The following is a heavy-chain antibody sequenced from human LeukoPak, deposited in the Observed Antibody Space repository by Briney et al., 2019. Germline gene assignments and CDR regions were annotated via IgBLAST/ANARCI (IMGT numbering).Heavy chain of an antibody. J-gene: IGHJ4*02. Sequence: GGTLRLSCAASGLTFSNYGMSWVRKSPGKGLEWVSTISGSGGSTYYADSVKGRFTISRDNSKNTLYLQTNTLRAEDTAVYYCATGTMVRGVMTDFDYWGQGTLVTVSS. D-gene: IGHD3-10*01. CDR1: GLTFSNYG. CDR3: ATGTMVRGVMTDFDY. V-gene: IGHV3-23*01. CDR2: ISGSGGST.